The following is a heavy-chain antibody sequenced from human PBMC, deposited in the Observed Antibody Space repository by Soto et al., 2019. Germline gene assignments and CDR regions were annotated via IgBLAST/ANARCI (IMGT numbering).Heavy chain of an antibody. V-gene: IGHV3-33*01. CDR1: GFTFSSYT. Sequence: QVQLVESGGGVVQPGRSLRLSCAASGFTFSSYTMHWVRQTPGKGLEWLAVIWHDGSNKYYADSVKGRFTISRDNSKNTLYLQMNSLRAEDTAMYYCARDHYDSSIGYYSGLDYWGQGTLVTVSS. D-gene: IGHD3-9*01. J-gene: IGHJ4*02. CDR2: IWHDGSNK. CDR3: ARDHYDSSIGYYSGLDY.